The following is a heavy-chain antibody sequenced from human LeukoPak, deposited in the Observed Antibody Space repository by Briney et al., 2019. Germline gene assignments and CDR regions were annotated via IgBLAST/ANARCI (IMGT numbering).Heavy chain of an antibody. CDR1: GFTFSDYY. CDR2: MSSSGVTI. J-gene: IGHJ6*03. CDR3: ARATLGCSGGSCPPYYYYYMDV. V-gene: IGHV3-11*04. Sequence: PGGSLRLSCAASGFTFSDYYMTWIRQAPGKGLEWVSSMSSSGVTIYYADAVKGRFTISRDNAKNSLYLQMNSLRAEDTAVYYCARATLGCSGGSCPPYYYYYMDVWGKGTTVTISS. D-gene: IGHD2-15*01.